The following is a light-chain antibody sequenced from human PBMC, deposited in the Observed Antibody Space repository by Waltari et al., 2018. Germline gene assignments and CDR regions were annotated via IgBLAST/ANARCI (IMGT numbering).Light chain of an antibody. CDR2: RKN. J-gene: IGLJ2*01. CDR3: AAWDDSLSGVV. Sequence: QSVLTQPPSASGTPGQRVTISCSGSSSNIGSNYVSWYQQLPGTTPKLLIYRKNQRPSGVPDRFSGSKSGTSASLASSGLRSEDEADYYCAAWDDSLSGVVFGGGTKLTVL. V-gene: IGLV1-47*01. CDR1: SSNIGSNY.